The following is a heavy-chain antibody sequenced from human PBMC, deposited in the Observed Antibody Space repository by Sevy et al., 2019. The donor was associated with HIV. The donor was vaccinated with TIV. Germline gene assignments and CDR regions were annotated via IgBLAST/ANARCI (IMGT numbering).Heavy chain of an antibody. J-gene: IGHJ4*02. CDR2: ISGSGGST. CDR1: GFTFSSYA. CDR3: AKSRAITMIVVVMSFDY. V-gene: IGHV3-23*01. D-gene: IGHD3-22*01. Sequence: GGSLRLSCAASGFTFSSYAMSWVRQAPGKGLEWVSAISGSGGSTYYADSVKGRFTISRDNSKNTRYLQMNSLRAEDTAVYYCAKSRAITMIVVVMSFDYRGQGTLVTVSS.